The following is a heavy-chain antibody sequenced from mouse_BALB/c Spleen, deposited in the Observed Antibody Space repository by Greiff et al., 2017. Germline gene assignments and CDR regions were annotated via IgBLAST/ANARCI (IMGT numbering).Heavy chain of an antibody. D-gene: IGHD2-4*01. J-gene: IGHJ3*01. Sequence: EGKLMESGGGLVKPGGSLKLSCAASGFAFSNYDMSWVRQTPEKRLEWVAYISSGGGSTYYPDTVKGRFTISRDNAKNTLYLQMSSLKSEDTAMYYCARHASMITVFAYWGQGTLVTVSA. CDR3: ARHASMITVFAY. V-gene: IGHV5-12-1*01. CDR1: GFAFSNYD. CDR2: ISSGGGST.